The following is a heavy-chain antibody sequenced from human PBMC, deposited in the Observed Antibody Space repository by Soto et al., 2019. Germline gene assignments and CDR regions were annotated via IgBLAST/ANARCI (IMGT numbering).Heavy chain of an antibody. CDR1: GLTFSRYA. V-gene: IGHV3-23*01. CDR2: IDTSGHNT. D-gene: IGHD3-10*01. CDR3: AKAVGEYLYFFNN. J-gene: IGHJ4*02. Sequence: EVQVLESGGGLIQPGGSLRLSCAFSGLTFSRYAASWVRQAPGKGLEWVSGIDTSGHNTYYADSVKGRFTISRDNSDNTLFLQMNKLRAEDTAIYYCAKAVGEYLYFFNNWGQGILVSVSS.